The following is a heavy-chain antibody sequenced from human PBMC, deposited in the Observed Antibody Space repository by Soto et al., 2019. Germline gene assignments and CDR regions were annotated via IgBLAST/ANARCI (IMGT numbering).Heavy chain of an antibody. J-gene: IGHJ4*02. V-gene: IGHV4-34*01. Sequence: SETLSLTCAVYGGSFSGYYWSWIRQPPGKGLEWIGEINHSGSTNYNPSLKSRVTISVDTSKNQFSLKLSSVTAADTAVYYCASGAAAGIFDYWGQGTLVTVSS. CDR3: ASGAAAGIFDY. CDR1: GGSFSGYY. CDR2: INHSGST. D-gene: IGHD6-13*01.